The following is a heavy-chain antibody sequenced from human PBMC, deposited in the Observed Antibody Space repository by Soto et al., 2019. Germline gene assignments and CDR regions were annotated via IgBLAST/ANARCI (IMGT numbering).Heavy chain of an antibody. D-gene: IGHD3-3*01. CDR2: IKSKTDGGTT. CDR1: GFTFSNAW. V-gene: IGHV3-15*07. J-gene: IGHJ6*02. CDR3: TTCSYYDFWSGYSGDSYYYYYGMDV. Sequence: EVQLVESGGGLVKPGGSLRLSCAASGFTFSNAWMNWVRQAPGKGLEWVGRIKSKTDGGTTDYAAPVKGRFTISRDDSKNTLYMQMNSLKTEDTAVYYCTTCSYYDFWSGYSGDSYYYYYGMDVWGQGTTVTVSS.